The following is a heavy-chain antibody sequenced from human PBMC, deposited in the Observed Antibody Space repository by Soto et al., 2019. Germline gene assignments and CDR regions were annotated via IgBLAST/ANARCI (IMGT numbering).Heavy chain of an antibody. CDR3: ARGLKRAALLEGSRGLRPPVYY. CDR2: INPSGGST. Sequence: GASVKVSCKASGYTFTSYYMHWVRQAPGQGLEWMGIINPSGGSTSYAQKFQGRVTMTRDTSTSTVYMELSSLRSEDTAVYYCARGLKRAALLEGSRGLRPPVYYWGQGTLVTVSS. J-gene: IGHJ4*02. CDR1: GYTFTSYY. D-gene: IGHD3-3*02. V-gene: IGHV1-46*01.